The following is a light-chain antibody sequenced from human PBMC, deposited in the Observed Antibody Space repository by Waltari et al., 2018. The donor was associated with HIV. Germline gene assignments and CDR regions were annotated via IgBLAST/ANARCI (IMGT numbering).Light chain of an antibody. CDR3: SSYTSSSTLVV. J-gene: IGLJ2*01. V-gene: IGLV2-14*01. CDR2: EVS. Sequence: QSALTQPASVSGSPGQSITISCTGTSSDVVGYNYVSWYQQHPGNAPKLMIYEVSNRPSGVSNRFSGSKSGNTASLTISGLQAEDEADYYCSSYTSSSTLVVFGGGTKLTVL. CDR1: SSDVVGYNY.